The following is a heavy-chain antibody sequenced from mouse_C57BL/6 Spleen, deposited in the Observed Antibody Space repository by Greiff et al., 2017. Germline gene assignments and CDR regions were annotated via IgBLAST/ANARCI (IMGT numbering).Heavy chain of an antibody. D-gene: IGHD1-1*01. J-gene: IGHJ4*01. CDR3: ARCPFTTVVGDAMDY. CDR1: GYTFTSYW. V-gene: IGHV1-61*01. Sequence: QVQLQQPGAELVRPGSSVKLSCKASGYTFTSYWMDWVKQRPGQGLEWIGNIYPSDSETHYNQKFKDKATLTVDKSSSTAYMQLSSLTSEDSAVYYCARCPFTTVVGDAMDYWGQGTSVTVSS. CDR2: IYPSDSET.